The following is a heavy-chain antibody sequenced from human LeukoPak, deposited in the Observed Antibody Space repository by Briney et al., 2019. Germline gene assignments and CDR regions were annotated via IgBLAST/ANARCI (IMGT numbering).Heavy chain of an antibody. Sequence: PSETLSLTCSVSGFSISSGHFWAWIRQTPGKGLEWIGSIGNMHRGGHGNTYYNPSLKSRVTISVDTSKNQFSLKLSSVTAADTAVYYCARVVRTTVTNYPFDYWGQGTLVTVSS. D-gene: IGHD4-17*01. V-gene: IGHV4-38-2*02. J-gene: IGHJ4*02. CDR3: ARVVRTTVTNYPFDY. CDR2: IGNMHRGGHGNT. CDR1: GFSISSGHF.